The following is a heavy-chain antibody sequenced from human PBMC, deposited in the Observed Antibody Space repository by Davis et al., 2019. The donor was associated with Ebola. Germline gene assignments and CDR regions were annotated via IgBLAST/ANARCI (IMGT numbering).Heavy chain of an antibody. D-gene: IGHD5-18*01. CDR2: IKQDGSEK. V-gene: IGHV3-7*03. CDR3: ARSLLFRGYSYGFYYYGMDV. Sequence: GGSLRLSCAASGFTFSSYWMSWVRQAPGKGLEWVANIKQDGSEKYYVDSVKGRFTISRDNAKNSLYLQMNSLRAEDTAVYYCARSLLFRGYSYGFYYYGMDVWGQGTTVTVSS. CDR1: GFTFSSYW. J-gene: IGHJ6*02.